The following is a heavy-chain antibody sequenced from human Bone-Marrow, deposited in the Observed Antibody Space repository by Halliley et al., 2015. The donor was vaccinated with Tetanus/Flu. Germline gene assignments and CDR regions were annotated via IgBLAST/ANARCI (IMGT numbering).Heavy chain of an antibody. D-gene: IGHD4-17*01. J-gene: IGHJ4*02. CDR2: KTNSGST. CDR3: ARSPSYGDEDY. Sequence: GVVWMGEKTNSGSTNNNASLKTRVTISVATSKNQFPLNLISVTAADTAVYYCARSPSYGDEDYWGQGALVSVAS. V-gene: IGHV4-34*01.